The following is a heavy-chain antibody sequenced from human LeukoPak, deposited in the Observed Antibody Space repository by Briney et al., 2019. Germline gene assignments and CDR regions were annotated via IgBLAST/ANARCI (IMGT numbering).Heavy chain of an antibody. Sequence: GGSLRLSCAASGFTFSSYGMHWVREAPGKGLGWVAVISYDGSNKYYADSVKGRFTISRDNSKNTLYLQMNSLRAEDTAVYYCASEDTIFNYWGQGTLVTVSS. J-gene: IGHJ4*02. CDR3: ASEDTIFNY. CDR2: ISYDGSNK. V-gene: IGHV3-30*03. CDR1: GFTFSSYG. D-gene: IGHD3-3*01.